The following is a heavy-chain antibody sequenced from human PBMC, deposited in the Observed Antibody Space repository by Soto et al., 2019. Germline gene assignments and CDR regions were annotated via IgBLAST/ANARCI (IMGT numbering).Heavy chain of an antibody. CDR2: ISSSSSYI. J-gene: IGHJ4*02. CDR1: GFTFSSYS. Sequence: LRLSCAASGFTFSSYSMNWVRHAPGKALEWVSSISSSSSYIYYADSVKGRFTISRDNAKNSPYLQMNSLRAEDTAVYYCARSQNYYDSSGYPPGLDYWGQGTLVTVSS. CDR3: ARSQNYYDSSGYPPGLDY. V-gene: IGHV3-21*01. D-gene: IGHD3-22*01.